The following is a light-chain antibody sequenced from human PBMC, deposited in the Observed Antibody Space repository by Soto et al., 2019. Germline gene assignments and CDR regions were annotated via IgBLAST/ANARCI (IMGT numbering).Light chain of an antibody. V-gene: IGKV1-5*03. CDR3: QQDNSYPWT. CDR1: QSISSW. Sequence: DIQMTQSPSTLSASVGDRVTITCRASQSISSWLAWYQQKPGKAPKLLIYKASSLESGVPSRSSGSGAWTEFTLTITSLQPDDVANSDCQQDNSYPWTFGQGTKVEIK. J-gene: IGKJ1*01. CDR2: KAS.